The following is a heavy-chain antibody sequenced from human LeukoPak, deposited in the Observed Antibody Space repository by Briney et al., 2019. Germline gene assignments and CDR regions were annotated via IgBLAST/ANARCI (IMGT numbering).Heavy chain of an antibody. D-gene: IGHD1-26*01. V-gene: IGHV4-59*02. CDR3: TREVESGSYNY. CDR2: IYYSGST. J-gene: IGHJ4*02. CDR1: GASVSSNY. Sequence: TDTLSPTRTLSGASVSSNYWHWIRQPPGKGLEWVGYIYYSGSTNYNPSLKSRVTISVDTSKHQFSLKLRSVTAADTGVYFCTREVESGSYNYWGQGTLVTVSS.